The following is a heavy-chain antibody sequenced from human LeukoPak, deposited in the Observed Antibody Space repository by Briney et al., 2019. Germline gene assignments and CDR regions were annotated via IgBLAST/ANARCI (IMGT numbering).Heavy chain of an antibody. J-gene: IGHJ5*02. CDR3: ARDSQLVRNNWFDP. D-gene: IGHD6-6*01. Sequence: ASVKVSCKASGYTFTGYYMHWVRQAPGQGLEWMGWINPNSGGTNYAQKFQGRVTMTRDTSISTAYMELSRLRSDDTAVYYCARDSQLVRNNWFDPWGQGTLVTVSS. V-gene: IGHV1-2*02. CDR1: GYTFTGYY. CDR2: INPNSGGT.